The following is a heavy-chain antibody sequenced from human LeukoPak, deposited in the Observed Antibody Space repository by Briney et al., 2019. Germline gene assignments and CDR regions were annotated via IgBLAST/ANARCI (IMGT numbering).Heavy chain of an antibody. CDR3: ARAKTTDWFDP. CDR1: GYTFTSYY. V-gene: IGHV1-18*04. D-gene: IGHD4-17*01. CDR2: ISAYNGNT. J-gene: IGHJ5*02. Sequence: ASVKVSCKASGYTFTSYYMHWVRQAPGQGLEWMGWISAYNGNTNYAQKLQGRVTMTTDTSTSTAYMELRSLRSDDTAVYYCARAKTTDWFDPWGQGTLVTVSS.